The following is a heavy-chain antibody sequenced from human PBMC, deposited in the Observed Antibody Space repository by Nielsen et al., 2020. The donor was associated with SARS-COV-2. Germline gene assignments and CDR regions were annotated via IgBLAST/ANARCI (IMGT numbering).Heavy chain of an antibody. V-gene: IGHV4-59*01. J-gene: IGHJ4*02. CDR2: IYYSGST. CDR3: ARIGKSEGIDY. D-gene: IGHD6-13*01. CDR1: GGSISTYY. Sequence: SETLSLTCTVSGGSISTYYWSWIRQPPGKGLEWIGYIYYSGSTNYNPSLKSRVTISVDTSKNQFSLKLSSVTAADTAVYYRARIGKSEGIDYWGQGTLVTVSS.